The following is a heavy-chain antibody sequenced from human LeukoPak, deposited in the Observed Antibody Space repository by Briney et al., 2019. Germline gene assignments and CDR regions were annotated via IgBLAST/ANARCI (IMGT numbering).Heavy chain of an antibody. Sequence: GGSLRLSCEASGFTFSNYYMSWIRQAPGKGLEWVSHIKGNGATTFYADSVRGRFTISRDNAKNSLFLQINSLRVDDTATYYCARAGEMRYMDVWGKGTAVAVSS. CDR3: ARAGEMRYMDV. V-gene: IGHV3-11*01. D-gene: IGHD5-24*01. CDR1: GFTFSNYY. J-gene: IGHJ6*03. CDR2: IKGNGATT.